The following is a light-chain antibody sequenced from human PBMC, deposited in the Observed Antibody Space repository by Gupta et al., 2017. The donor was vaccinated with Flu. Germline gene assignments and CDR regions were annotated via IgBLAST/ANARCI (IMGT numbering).Light chain of an antibody. V-gene: IGLV7-43*01. J-gene: IGLJ3*02. CDR1: TGPVTNGYH. CDR3: LLYYAGVWV. CDR2: SVN. Sequence: AVPLTCASSTGPVTNGYHPTWFQQRPGQAPRTLIYSVNNRHPWTPARVSGSLLGDRAALTLSGVQPEDEADYYCLLYYAGVWVFGGGTQLTVL.